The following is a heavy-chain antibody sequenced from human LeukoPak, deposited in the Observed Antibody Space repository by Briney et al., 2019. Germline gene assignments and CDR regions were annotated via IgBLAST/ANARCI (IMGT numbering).Heavy chain of an antibody. CDR2: IKPNSGGT. V-gene: IGHV1-2*02. CDR3: ARARHLAVGATTN. J-gene: IGHJ4*02. CDR1: GYTFTSYD. Sequence: ASVKVSCKASGYTFTSYDINWVRQAPGQGLEWMGWIKPNSGGTNYAQKFQGRVTMTRDTSISTAYMELSRLRSDDTAVYYCARARHLAVGATTNWGWGNLATVSS. D-gene: IGHD1-26*01.